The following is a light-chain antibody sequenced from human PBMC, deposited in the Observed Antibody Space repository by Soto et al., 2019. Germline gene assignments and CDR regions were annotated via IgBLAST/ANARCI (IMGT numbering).Light chain of an antibody. CDR3: QQYGSSPLT. V-gene: IGKV3-20*01. J-gene: IGKJ4*01. Sequence: EIVLTQSPGTLSLSPGERATLSCRASQSVTSSYLAWYQQKPGQAPRLIIYGASSRATVIPDRFSGSGSETDFTLTISRLEPEDFAVYYCQQYGSSPLTFGGGTKVEIK. CDR1: QSVTSSY. CDR2: GAS.